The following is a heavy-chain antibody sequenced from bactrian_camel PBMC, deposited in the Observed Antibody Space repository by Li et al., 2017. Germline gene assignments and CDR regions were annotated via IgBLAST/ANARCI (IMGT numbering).Heavy chain of an antibody. V-gene: IGHV3-2*01. CDR1: GFTFTTYY. CDR2: IRIDGTNT. J-gene: IGHJ4*01. Sequence: HVQLVESGGGLVQPGGSLRLSCAGLGFTFTTYYMTWVRQAPGKGLEWVSSIRIDGTNTHYADSVKGRFTFSRDNAKNAVYLQMKRLKPEDTALYFCASAAFGYQESALRYWGQGTQVTVS. D-gene: IGHD2*01. CDR3: ASAAFGYQESALRY.